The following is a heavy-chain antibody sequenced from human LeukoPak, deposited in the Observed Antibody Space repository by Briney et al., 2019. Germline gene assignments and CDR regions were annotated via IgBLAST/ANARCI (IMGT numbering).Heavy chain of an antibody. Sequence: GGSLRLSCAASGFTVSSNYMSWVRQAPGKGLEWVSIIYSGGTAYYADSVKGRFTISRDNSKNTVYLQMNSLRAEDTAVYYCGKTDIYFNPIDYWGPGSLVTVSS. CDR2: IYSGGTA. CDR1: GFTVSSNY. J-gene: IGHJ4*02. V-gene: IGHV3-53*01. CDR3: GKTDIYFNPIDY. D-gene: IGHD3-9*01.